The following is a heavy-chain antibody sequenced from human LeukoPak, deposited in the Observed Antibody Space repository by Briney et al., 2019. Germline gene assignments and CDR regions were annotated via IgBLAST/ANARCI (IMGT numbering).Heavy chain of an antibody. J-gene: IGHJ4*02. D-gene: IGHD2-8*02. CDR2: VYPGDSDT. CDR1: GYSFSEYW. V-gene: IGHV5-51*01. Sequence: GEALKISCKASGYSFSEYWIAWVRQMPGKGLEWMGIVYPGDSDTRYSPSSPGQVTTSADQSTSTASLQWSSLKASDTAHYYSARRAVSRVVSTVDAFDYWAQGTLVTVSS. CDR3: ARRAVSRVVSTVDAFDY.